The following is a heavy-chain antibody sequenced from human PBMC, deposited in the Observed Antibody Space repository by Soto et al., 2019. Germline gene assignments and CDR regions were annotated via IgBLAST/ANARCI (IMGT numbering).Heavy chain of an antibody. CDR3: ARDLGPAFEYSSSSRHGDY. V-gene: IGHV1-2*02. Sequence: GASVKVSCKASGYTFTGYYMHWVRQAPGQGLEWMGWINPNSGGTNYAQKFQGRVTMTRDTSISTAYMELSRLRSDDTAVYYCARDLGPAFEYSSSSRHGDYWGQGTLVTVSS. J-gene: IGHJ4*02. D-gene: IGHD6-6*01. CDR1: GYTFTGYY. CDR2: INPNSGGT.